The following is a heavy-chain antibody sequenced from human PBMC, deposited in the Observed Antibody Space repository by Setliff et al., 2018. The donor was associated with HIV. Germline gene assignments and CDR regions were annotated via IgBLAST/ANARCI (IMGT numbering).Heavy chain of an antibody. J-gene: IGHJ6*02. D-gene: IGHD3-3*01. CDR1: GFTFSSYA. CDR2: ISYDGSNK. CDR3: ARVQYYSFWSGYFDIYGMDV. V-gene: IGHV3-30*04. Sequence: PGGSLRLSCAASGFTFSSYAMHWVRQAPGKGLEWVAVISYDGSNKYYADSVKGRFTISRDNSKNTLYLQMNSLRADDTAIYYCARVQYYSFWSGYFDIYGMDVWGQGTTVTVSS.